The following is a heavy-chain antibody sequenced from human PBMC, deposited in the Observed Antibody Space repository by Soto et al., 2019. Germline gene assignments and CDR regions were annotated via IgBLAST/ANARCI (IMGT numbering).Heavy chain of an antibody. D-gene: IGHD6-19*01. Sequence: QVQLVQSRAEVKKPGASVKVSCKTSLYTFTNYGFSWVRQAPGQGLEGMGWISPYSGNTNYAQKLQGRVTLTTDTSTTTAYLELRSLKSDDTAGYYCATQPYSGDWPEGNYFDYWGQGPLVTVSS. CDR3: ATQPYSGDWPEGNYFDY. J-gene: IGHJ4*02. CDR1: LYTFTNYG. CDR2: ISPYSGNT. V-gene: IGHV1-18*01.